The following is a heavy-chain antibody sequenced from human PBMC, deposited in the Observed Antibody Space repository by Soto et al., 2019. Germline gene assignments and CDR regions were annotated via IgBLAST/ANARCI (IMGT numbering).Heavy chain of an antibody. D-gene: IGHD2-2*02. V-gene: IGHV3-23*01. CDR1: GFTFSSYA. Sequence: RGGSLRPSCAASGFTFSSYAMSWVRQAPGKGLEWVSAISGSGGSTYYADSVKGRFTISRDNSKNTLYLQTNSLRAEDTAVYYCAKPNREPGVPAAISYYYYGMDVWGQGTTVTVSS. J-gene: IGHJ6*02. CDR3: AKPNREPGVPAAISYYYYGMDV. CDR2: ISGSGGST.